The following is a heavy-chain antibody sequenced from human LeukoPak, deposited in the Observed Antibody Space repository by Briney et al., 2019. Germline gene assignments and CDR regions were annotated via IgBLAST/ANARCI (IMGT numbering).Heavy chain of an antibody. V-gene: IGHV3-74*01. CDR1: GFTFSSSW. D-gene: IGHD3-22*01. CDR3: AGESHYHGSSGYGKAPYIDY. CDR2: INSDGTSI. Sequence: GGSLRLSCAASGFTFSSSWMHWVRQAPGKGLLWVSRINSDGTSITYADSVKGRFTISRDNAKNTLYLQMDSLRAEDTAVYYCAGESHYHGSSGYGKAPYIDYWGQGTLVTVSS. J-gene: IGHJ4*02.